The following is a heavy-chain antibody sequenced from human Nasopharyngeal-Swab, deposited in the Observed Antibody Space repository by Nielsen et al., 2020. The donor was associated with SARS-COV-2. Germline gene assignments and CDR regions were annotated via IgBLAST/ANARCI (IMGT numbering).Heavy chain of an antibody. CDR3: ATEEGSGTYSVNYFDY. D-gene: IGHD1-26*01. CDR2: FDPEDGET. V-gene: IGHV1-24*01. CDR1: GHTLTHLS. J-gene: IGHJ4*02. Sequence: ASVKVSCKVSGHTLTHLSMNWVRHAPGGGLEWMGAFDPEDGETIYAQKFQGRVTMTEDTSTDTAYLELSRLTSDDTAVYYCATEEGSGTYSVNYFDYWGQGTLVTVSS.